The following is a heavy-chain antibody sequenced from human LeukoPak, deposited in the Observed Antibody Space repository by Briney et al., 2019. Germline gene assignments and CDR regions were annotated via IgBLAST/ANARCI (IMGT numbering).Heavy chain of an antibody. V-gene: IGHV4-59*01. Sequence: SETLSLTCTVSGGSISSYYWSWIRQPPGKGLEWVGYIYYSGSTNYNPSLKSRVTISVDTSKNQFSLKLSSVTAADTAVYYCARVYDSSGYDAFDIWGQGTMVTVSS. CDR1: GGSISSYY. D-gene: IGHD3-22*01. J-gene: IGHJ3*02. CDR3: ARVYDSSGYDAFDI. CDR2: IYYSGST.